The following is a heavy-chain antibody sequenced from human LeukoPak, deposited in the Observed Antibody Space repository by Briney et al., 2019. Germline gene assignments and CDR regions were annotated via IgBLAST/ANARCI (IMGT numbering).Heavy chain of an antibody. D-gene: IGHD7-27*01. V-gene: IGHV1-8*01. Sequence: ASVKVSCKASGYTFTSYDFNWVRQATGQRPEWMGWMSPNSGDTGYAQKFQDRVTMTRNTSIGTAYMELSSLRSDDTAVYYCAGGPPNWGYDYWGPGTLVTVSS. J-gene: IGHJ4*02. CDR1: GYTFTSYD. CDR2: MSPNSGDT. CDR3: AGGPPNWGYDY.